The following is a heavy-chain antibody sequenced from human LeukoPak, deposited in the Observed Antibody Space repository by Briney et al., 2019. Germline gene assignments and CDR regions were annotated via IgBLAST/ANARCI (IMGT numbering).Heavy chain of an antibody. V-gene: IGHV3-30-3*01. CDR1: GFTFSSYA. Sequence: GGSLRLSCAASGFTFSSYAMHWVRQAPGKGLEWVAVISYDGSNKYYADSVKGRFTISRDNSKNTLYLQMNSLRAEDTAVYYCASGWILEWLLTSPFDYWGQGTLVTVSS. J-gene: IGHJ4*02. CDR3: ASGWILEWLLTSPFDY. CDR2: ISYDGSNK. D-gene: IGHD3-3*01.